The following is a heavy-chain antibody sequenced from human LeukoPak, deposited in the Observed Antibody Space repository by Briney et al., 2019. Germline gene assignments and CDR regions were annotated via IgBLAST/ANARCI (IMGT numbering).Heavy chain of an antibody. Sequence: GGSLRLSCAASGFTFSSYAMSWVRQAPGKGLEWVSAISGSGGSTYYADSVKGRFTISRDNYKNTLYLQMNSLRDEDTDVYYCAKLFYSRSDGDAFDIWGQGTMVTVSS. D-gene: IGHD6-6*01. CDR3: AKLFYSRSDGDAFDI. J-gene: IGHJ3*02. CDR2: ISGSGGST. V-gene: IGHV3-23*01. CDR1: GFTFSSYA.